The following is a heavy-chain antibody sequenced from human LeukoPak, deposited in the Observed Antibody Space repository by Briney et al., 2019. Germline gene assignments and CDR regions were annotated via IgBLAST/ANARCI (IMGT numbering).Heavy chain of an antibody. J-gene: IGHJ4*02. V-gene: IGHV3-23*01. CDR2: ISGSGGST. CDR1: GFTFSSSA. CDR3: AKRMAGYCSGGSCYSADY. D-gene: IGHD2-15*01. Sequence: GGSLRLSCAASGFTFSSSAMSWVRQAPGKGLEWVSGISGSGGSTYYADSVKGRFTMSRDNSKNTLCLQMNSLRAEDTALYYCAKRMAGYCSGGSCYSADYWGQGTLVTVSS.